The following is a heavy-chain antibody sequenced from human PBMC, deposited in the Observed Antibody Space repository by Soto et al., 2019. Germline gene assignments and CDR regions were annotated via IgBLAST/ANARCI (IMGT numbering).Heavy chain of an antibody. CDR3: AKNKQRHGDYVYYFDY. D-gene: IGHD4-17*01. CDR2: ISFDGSYK. Sequence: QVQLVESGGGVVQPGRSLRLSCAASGFIFSGYGMHWVRQAPGKGLEWVAVISFDGSYKYYADSVKGRFTISRNNSKNNLYLQMNSLTVEDTAVYYCAKNKQRHGDYVYYFDYWVEGTLVTVSS. V-gene: IGHV3-30*18. CDR1: GFIFSGYG. J-gene: IGHJ4*02.